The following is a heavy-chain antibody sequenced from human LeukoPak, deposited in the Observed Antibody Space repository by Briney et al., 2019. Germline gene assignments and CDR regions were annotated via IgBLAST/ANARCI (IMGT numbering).Heavy chain of an antibody. CDR3: ARARMELLGAFDI. V-gene: IGHV3-7*01. J-gene: IGHJ3*02. CDR2: IKQDGSEK. CDR1: GFTFSSYW. Sequence: PGGSLRLSCAASGFTFSSYWMSWVRQAPGKGLEWVANIKQDGSEKYYVDSVKGRFTISRDNAKNSLYLQMNSLRAEDTAVYYCARARMELLGAFDIWGQGTMVTVSS. D-gene: IGHD1-26*01.